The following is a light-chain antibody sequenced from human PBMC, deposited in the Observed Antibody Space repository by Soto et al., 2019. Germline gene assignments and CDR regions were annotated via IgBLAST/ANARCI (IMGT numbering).Light chain of an antibody. Sequence: QSVLTQPASVSGSPGQSITISCTGTTSDVGDYKYVPWYQQHPDKAPKLIIFVNTNRPSGISNRFSASKSGNTASLTISGLQAEDEADYYCSSYTSSDTPYVFGTGTKLTVL. V-gene: IGLV2-14*01. CDR2: VNT. CDR3: SSYTSSDTPYV. J-gene: IGLJ1*01. CDR1: TSDVGDYKY.